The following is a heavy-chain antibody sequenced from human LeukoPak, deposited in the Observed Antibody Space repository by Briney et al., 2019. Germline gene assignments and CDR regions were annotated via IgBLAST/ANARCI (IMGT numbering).Heavy chain of an antibody. J-gene: IGHJ4*01. CDR3: AKRPLSSCN. Sequence: GGSLRLSCAVSGFTMRDYDMTWVRQAPGEGLEWVSLIYSSGGTSYADSVKGRFTISKDNSKNTLYLQMNSLRAEDTAVYYCAKRPLSSCNWGLGTLVAVSS. D-gene: IGHD5/OR15-5a*01. V-gene: IGHV3-66*01. CDR2: IYSSGGT. CDR1: GFTMRDYD.